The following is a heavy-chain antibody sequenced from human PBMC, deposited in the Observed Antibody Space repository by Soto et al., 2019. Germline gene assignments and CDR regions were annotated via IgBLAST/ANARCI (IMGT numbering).Heavy chain of an antibody. J-gene: IGHJ6*02. CDR2: IMPIFATP. CDR1: GGTFSTSA. V-gene: IGHV1-69*12. D-gene: IGHD1-1*01. CDR3: ARDKDRQQLGVNYYYILDV. Sequence: QVQLMQSGAEVKKPGSSVKVSCKASGGTFSTSAISWVRQAPGEGLEWVGGIMPIFATPDYAQKFKGRVNMSAEESTATAYLEVTRLTTDDTAVYYCARDKDRQQLGVNYYYILDVRGQGTEITGSS.